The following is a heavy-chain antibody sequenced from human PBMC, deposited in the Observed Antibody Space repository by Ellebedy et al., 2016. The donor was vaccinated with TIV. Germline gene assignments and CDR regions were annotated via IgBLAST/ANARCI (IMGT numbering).Heavy chain of an antibody. D-gene: IGHD2-21*01. CDR2: ITGSGRTI. V-gene: IGHV3-48*03. CDR3: ARESYCAGGSCFFSDGLDI. J-gene: IGHJ3*02. Sequence: PGGSLRLSCGASGFTFGSYTFNWVRQAPGKGLEWLAYITGSGRTISSADSVKGRFAISRNNAKNSLFLDMNDLRAEDTATYYCARESYCAGGSCFFSDGLDIWGPGTIVTVSS. CDR1: GFTFGSYT.